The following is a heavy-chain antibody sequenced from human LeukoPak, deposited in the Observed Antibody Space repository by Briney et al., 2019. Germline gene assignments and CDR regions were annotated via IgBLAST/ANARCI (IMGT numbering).Heavy chain of an antibody. Sequence: ASVKVSCKASGGTFSSHAIAWVRQAPGQGPEWMGGIIPLSGTADYAQKFQGRVTITTDQSTSTAYMELSSLTSDDTAVYYCARGLQYQLLKALRYYYMDVWGEGTTVTVSS. CDR1: GGTFSSHA. D-gene: IGHD2-2*01. CDR2: IIPLSGTA. V-gene: IGHV1-69*05. CDR3: ARGLQYQLLKALRYYYMDV. J-gene: IGHJ6*03.